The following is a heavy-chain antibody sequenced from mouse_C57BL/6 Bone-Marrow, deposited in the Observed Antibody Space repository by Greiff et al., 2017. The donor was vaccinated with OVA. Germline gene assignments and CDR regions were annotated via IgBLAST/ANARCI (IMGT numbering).Heavy chain of an antibody. V-gene: IGHV5-16*01. J-gene: IGHJ1*03. CDR1: GFTFSDYY. Sequence: DVMLVESEGGLVQPGSSMKLSCTASGFTFSDYYMAWVRQVPEKGLEWVANINYDGSSTYYLDSLKSRFIISRDNAKNILYLQMSSLKSEDTATYYCARGLRERYFDVWGTGTTVTVSS. CDR2: INYDGSST. D-gene: IGHD1-1*01. CDR3: ARGLRERYFDV.